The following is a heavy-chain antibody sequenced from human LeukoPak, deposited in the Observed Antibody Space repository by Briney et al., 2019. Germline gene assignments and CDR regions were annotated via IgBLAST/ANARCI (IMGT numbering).Heavy chain of an antibody. Sequence: GGSLRLSCAASGFTVSSNYMGWVRQAPGKGLEYVSVIYSGGNTYYAGSAKGRFTISRDNSKSTVYLQMNSLRAEDTAVFYCARLVATTGRLYFDYWGQGNLVTVSS. CDR3: ARLVATTGRLYFDY. CDR2: IYSGGNT. V-gene: IGHV3-53*01. D-gene: IGHD1-1*01. CDR1: GFTVSSNY. J-gene: IGHJ4*02.